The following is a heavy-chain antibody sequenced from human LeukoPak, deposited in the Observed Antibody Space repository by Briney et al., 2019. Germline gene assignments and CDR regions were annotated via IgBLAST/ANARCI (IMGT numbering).Heavy chain of an antibody. CDR2: ISSSSSYI. Sequence: PGGSLRLSCAASGFTFSSYSMNWVRQAPGKGLEWVSSISSSSSYIYYADSVKGRFTISRDNAKNSLYLQMNSLRAEDTAVYYCARDSADYYDSSGYGDAFDIWGQGTMVTVSS. V-gene: IGHV3-21*01. J-gene: IGHJ3*02. D-gene: IGHD3-22*01. CDR3: ARDSADYYDSSGYGDAFDI. CDR1: GFTFSSYS.